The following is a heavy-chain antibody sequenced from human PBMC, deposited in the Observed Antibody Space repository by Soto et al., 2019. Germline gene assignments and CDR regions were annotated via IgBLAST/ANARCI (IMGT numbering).Heavy chain of an antibody. CDR1: GFTVSSNY. CDR3: ATSYYYDHVQH. J-gene: IGHJ1*01. V-gene: IGHV3-53*01. D-gene: IGHD3-22*01. Sequence: GGGLIQPGGSLRLSCAASGFTVSSNYMSWVRKAPGKGLEWVSVIYSGGSTYYADSVKGRFTISRDNSKNTLYLQMNSLRAEDTAVYYCATSYYYDHVQHWGQGTLVTVSS. CDR2: IYSGGST.